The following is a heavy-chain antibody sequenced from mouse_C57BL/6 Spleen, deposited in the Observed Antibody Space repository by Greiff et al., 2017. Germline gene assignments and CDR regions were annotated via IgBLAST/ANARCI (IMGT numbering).Heavy chain of an antibody. CDR1: GFTFNTYA. Sequence: EVKLVESGGGLVQPKGSLKLSCAASGFTFNTYAMHWVRQAPGKGLEWVARIRSKSSNYATYYADSVKDRFTISRDDSQSMLYLQMHSRKTEDAAMYYCVRENYGSTSFAYWGQGTLVTVSA. CDR3: VRENYGSTSFAY. D-gene: IGHD1-1*01. J-gene: IGHJ3*01. CDR2: IRSKSSNYAT. V-gene: IGHV10-3*01.